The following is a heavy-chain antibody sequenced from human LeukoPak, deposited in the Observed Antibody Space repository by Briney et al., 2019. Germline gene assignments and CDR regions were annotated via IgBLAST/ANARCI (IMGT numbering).Heavy chain of an antibody. D-gene: IGHD2-15*01. V-gene: IGHV4-39*07. CDR3: ARQRAAGWFDP. CDR1: GDSISSSFYY. Sequence: SETLSLTCTVSGDSISSSFYYWGWIRQPPGKGLEWIGTISYSGSTYYNPSLKSRVTISVDTSKNQFSLKLTSVTAADTAVYYCARQRAAGWFDPWGQGTLVTVSS. CDR2: ISYSGST. J-gene: IGHJ5*02.